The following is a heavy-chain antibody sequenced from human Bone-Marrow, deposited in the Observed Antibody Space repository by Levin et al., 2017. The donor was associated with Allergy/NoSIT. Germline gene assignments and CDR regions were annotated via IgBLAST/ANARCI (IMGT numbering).Heavy chain of an antibody. D-gene: IGHD2-2*01. CDR2: INHSGST. CDR3: ARALGRKDIVVVPAAQAGDCYYYMDV. V-gene: IGHV4-34*01. J-gene: IGHJ6*03. Sequence: SETLSLTCAVYGGSFSGYYWSWIRQPPGKGLEWIGEINHSGSTNYNPSLKSRVTISVDTSKNQFSLKLSSVTAADTAVYYCARALGRKDIVVVPAAQAGDCYYYMDVWGKGTTVTVSS. CDR1: GGSFSGYY.